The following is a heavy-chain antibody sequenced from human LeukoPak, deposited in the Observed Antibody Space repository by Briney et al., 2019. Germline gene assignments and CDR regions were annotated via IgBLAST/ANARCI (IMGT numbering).Heavy chain of an antibody. CDR2: ISDSSSST. Sequence: GGSLRLSCAASGFTFSTYGMNWVRQAPGKGLEWVSHISDSSSSTYYADSVKGRFTISRDNAKNSLYLQMNSLRAEDTAVYYCARFVWGSGSFRVSDIWGQGTMVTVSS. CDR1: GFTFSTYG. D-gene: IGHD3-16*01. CDR3: ARFVWGSGSFRVSDI. V-gene: IGHV3-48*01. J-gene: IGHJ3*02.